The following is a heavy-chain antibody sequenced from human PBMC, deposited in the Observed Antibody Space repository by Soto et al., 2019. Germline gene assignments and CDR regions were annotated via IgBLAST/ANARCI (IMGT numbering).Heavy chain of an antibody. V-gene: IGHV2-5*02. CDR2: IYWDDDK. CDR1: GFSLSTSGVG. D-gene: IGHD3-22*01. Sequence: QITLKESGPTLVKPTQTLTLTCTFSGFSLSTSGVGVGWIRQPPGKALEWLALIYWDDDKRYSPSLKSRLTITKDTSKNQVVLTMTNMDHVDTATYYCAHRDESRGYYRMLFAYWGQGTLVTVAT. J-gene: IGHJ4*02. CDR3: AHRDESRGYYRMLFAY.